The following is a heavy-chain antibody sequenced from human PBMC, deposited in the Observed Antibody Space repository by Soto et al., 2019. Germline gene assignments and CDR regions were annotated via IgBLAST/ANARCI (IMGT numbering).Heavy chain of an antibody. CDR3: AKGVVVAAPIDY. V-gene: IGHV3-30*18. J-gene: IGHJ4*02. Sequence: PGGSLRLSCAASGFTFSSYVMHWVRQAPGKGLEWVAVISYDGSNKYYADSVKGRFTISRDNSKNTLYLQMNSLRAEDTAVYYCAKGVVVAAPIDYWGQGTLVTVSS. CDR1: GFTFSSYV. CDR2: ISYDGSNK. D-gene: IGHD2-15*01.